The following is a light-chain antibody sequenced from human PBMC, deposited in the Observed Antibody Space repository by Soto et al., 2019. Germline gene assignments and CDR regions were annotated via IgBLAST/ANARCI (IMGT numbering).Light chain of an antibody. CDR3: GSWDSSLSAHV. CDR2: DDN. CDR1: SSNIGGNS. V-gene: IGLV1-51*01. Sequence: QSVLTQPPSVSAAPGQKVTISCSGSSSNIGGNSVSWYQQLPGTAPKLLIYDDNKRPSGIPDRFFGSKSGTSATLGITGFQTGDEADYYCGSWDSSLSAHVFGTGTKVTX. J-gene: IGLJ1*01.